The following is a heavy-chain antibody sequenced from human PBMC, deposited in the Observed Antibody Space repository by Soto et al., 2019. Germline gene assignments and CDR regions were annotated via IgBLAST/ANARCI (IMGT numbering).Heavy chain of an antibody. V-gene: IGHV1-69*01. Sequence: QAQLEQSGGEVKKPGSSVKVSCKASRVAFSKFIVTWVRQAPGLGLEWVGGIIPIFGTANYAQKFQGRVPITADESTSTSYMEVKNLRSEDTAVYDCANVRYRSPMGYYYGMDVWGQGTTVTVSS. CDR2: IIPIFGTA. D-gene: IGHD2-15*01. J-gene: IGHJ6*02. CDR1: RVAFSKFI. CDR3: ANVRYRSPMGYYYGMDV.